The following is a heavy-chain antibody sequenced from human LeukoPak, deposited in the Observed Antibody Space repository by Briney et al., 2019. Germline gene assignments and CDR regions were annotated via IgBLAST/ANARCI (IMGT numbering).Heavy chain of an antibody. CDR1: GFTFSDYY. D-gene: IGHD6-13*01. CDR3: TTDIGYEAAAGFYYYYMDV. CDR2: IKSKTDGGTT. Sequence: PGGSLRLSCAASGFTFSDYYMSWIRQAPGKGLEWVGRIKSKTDGGTTDYAAPVKGRFTISRDDSKNTLYLQMNSLKTEDTAVYYCTTDIGYEAAAGFYYYYMDVWGKGTTVTVSS. V-gene: IGHV3-15*01. J-gene: IGHJ6*03.